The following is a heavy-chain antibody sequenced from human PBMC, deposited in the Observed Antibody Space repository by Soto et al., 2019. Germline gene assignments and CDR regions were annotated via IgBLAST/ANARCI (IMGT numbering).Heavy chain of an antibody. Sequence: SAKGDFKSASYSITSYAMRWGSQAPGQRLEWMGGIIAANGNAKYSQKFQGRVTITTDTSASTAYMELSSLRSADTAVYYCARDFFAGAGRSHISTSAVDYWGQGTLVTVPS. J-gene: IGHJ4*02. D-gene: IGHD3-10*01. CDR2: IIAANGNA. CDR1: SYSITSYA. V-gene: IGHV1-3*01. CDR3: ARDFFAGAGRSHISTSAVDY.